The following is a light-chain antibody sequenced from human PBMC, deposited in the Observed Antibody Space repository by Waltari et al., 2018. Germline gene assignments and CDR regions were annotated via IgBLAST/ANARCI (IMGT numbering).Light chain of an antibody. CDR1: SSNIGKNS. Sequence: QSVLTQRPSVSAAAGQKITISCSGSSSNIGKNSVSWYQQLPGTAPKLRIYDNNKRPSGSPDRFSGSKSGTSATLGMTGLQTGDEADYYCGAGDSSLSIVLFGGGTKLTVL. V-gene: IGLV1-51*01. CDR3: GAGDSSLSIVL. J-gene: IGLJ2*01. CDR2: DNN.